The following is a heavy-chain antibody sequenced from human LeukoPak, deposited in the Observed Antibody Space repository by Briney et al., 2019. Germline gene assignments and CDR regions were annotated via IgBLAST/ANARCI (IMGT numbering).Heavy chain of an antibody. J-gene: IGHJ4*02. CDR1: GYSFATYW. D-gene: IGHD6-19*01. CDR2: IYPGDSDT. CDR3: ARQRGTGRYDY. V-gene: IGHV5-51*01. Sequence: GESLKISCQGSGYSFATYWIAWVRQMPGEGLEWMGIIYPGDSDTTYSPSFQGQVTISADRSATSAYLQWTSLKASDTAIYYCARQRGTGRYDYWGQGTLVTVSS.